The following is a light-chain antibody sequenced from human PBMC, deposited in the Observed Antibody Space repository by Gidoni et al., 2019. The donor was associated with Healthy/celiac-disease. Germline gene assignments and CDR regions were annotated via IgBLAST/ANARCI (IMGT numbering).Light chain of an antibody. CDR2: DVS. V-gene: IGLV2-11*01. CDR3: CSYAGSYV. Sequence: QSALTQTRSVSGAPGQSVTISCTGTSSDVGGYNYFSWYQQHPGKAPKLLIYDVSKRPSGVPDRFSGSKSGNTASLTISGLQADDEADYYCCSYAGSYVFGTGTKVTVL. CDR1: SSDVGGYNY. J-gene: IGLJ1*01.